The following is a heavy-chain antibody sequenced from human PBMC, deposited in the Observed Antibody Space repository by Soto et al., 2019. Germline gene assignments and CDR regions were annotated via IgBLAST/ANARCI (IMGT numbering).Heavy chain of an antibody. Sequence: GGSLRLSCAASGFTFSSYSMNWVLKAPGKGLEWVSYISSSSSTIYYADSVKGRFTISRDNAKNSLYLQMNSLRDEDTAVYYCARAGMGAMNADFDYWGQGTLVTVSS. CDR3: ARAGMGAMNADFDY. CDR1: GFTFSSYS. D-gene: IGHD1-26*01. V-gene: IGHV3-48*02. J-gene: IGHJ4*02. CDR2: ISSSSSTI.